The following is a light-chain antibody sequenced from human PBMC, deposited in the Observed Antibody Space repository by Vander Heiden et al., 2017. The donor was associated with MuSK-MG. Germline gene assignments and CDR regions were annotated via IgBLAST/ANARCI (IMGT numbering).Light chain of an antibody. CDR1: SSDVGAYNF. V-gene: IGLV2-14*03. Sequence: QSALTQPASVSGSPGQSITISCTGTSSDVGAYNFVSWYQHHPGKAPKLMIYDVSNRPSGVSNRFSGSKSGNTASLTISGLQAEDEADYYCSSYTTVSTLVVFGGGTKLTVL. CDR2: DVS. J-gene: IGLJ3*02. CDR3: SSYTTVSTLVV.